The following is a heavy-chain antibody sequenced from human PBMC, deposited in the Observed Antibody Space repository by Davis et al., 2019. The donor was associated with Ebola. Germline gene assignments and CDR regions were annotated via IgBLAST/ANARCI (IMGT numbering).Heavy chain of an antibody. CDR2: IIPILGIA. V-gene: IGHV1-69*02. Sequence: SVKVSCKASGGTFSSYTISWVRQAPGQGLEWMGRIIPILGIANYAQKFQGRVTITADKSTSTAYMELSSLRSEDTAVYYCARAHNYRSYYYCGMDVWGQGTTVTVSS. J-gene: IGHJ6*02. D-gene: IGHD1-20*01. CDR1: GGTFSSYT. CDR3: ARAHNYRSYYYCGMDV.